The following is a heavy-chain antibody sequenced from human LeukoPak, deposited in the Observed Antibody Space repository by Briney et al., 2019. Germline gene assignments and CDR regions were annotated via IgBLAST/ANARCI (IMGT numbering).Heavy chain of an antibody. CDR2: IFSSGST. J-gene: IGHJ4*02. Sequence: SETLSLTCAVSGDSVSSSSWTWLRQPPGKGLEWIGNIFSSGSTNYNPSLKSRVTISVDTSKNQFSLKLSSVTAADTAVYYCARQGDTAMVTDFDYWGQGTLVTVSS. CDR3: ARQGDTAMVTDFDY. D-gene: IGHD5-18*01. V-gene: IGHV4-59*08. CDR1: GDSVSSSS.